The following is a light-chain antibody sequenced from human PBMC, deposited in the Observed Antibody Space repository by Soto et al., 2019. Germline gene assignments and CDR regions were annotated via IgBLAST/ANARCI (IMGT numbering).Light chain of an antibody. Sequence: QSVLTQPASVSGSPGQSITISCSGTSSDVGAHNLVSWYQQHPGRAPKLMIYAVSNRPSGVSNRFSGSKSGNTASLTISGLQAADEADYYCSLYTSENTYVFGTGTKVTVL. CDR2: AVS. V-gene: IGLV2-14*01. CDR1: SSDVGAHNL. J-gene: IGLJ1*01. CDR3: SLYTSENTYV.